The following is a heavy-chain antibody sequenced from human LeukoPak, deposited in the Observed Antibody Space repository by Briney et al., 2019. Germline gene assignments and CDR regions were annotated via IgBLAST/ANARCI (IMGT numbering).Heavy chain of an antibody. CDR2: TYYSGST. Sequence: PSETLSLTCTVSGGSVSSYEYYWGWIRQPPGKGLEWIGNTYYSGSTYCNPSLKSRLTMSVDTSKNQFSLKMSSVTAADTAVYYCARLSKGRYFDYIFDHWGQGALVTVSS. CDR1: GGSVSSYEYY. D-gene: IGHD3-9*01. V-gene: IGHV4-39*01. CDR3: ARLSKGRYFDYIFDH. J-gene: IGHJ4*02.